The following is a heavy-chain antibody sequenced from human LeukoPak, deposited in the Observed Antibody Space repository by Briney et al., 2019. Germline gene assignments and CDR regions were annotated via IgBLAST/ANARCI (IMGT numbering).Heavy chain of an antibody. Sequence: GGSLRLSCAASGFTFSSYWMSWVRQAPGKGLEWVSSIHPDGSAKHYVDSVKGRFTISRDNAKNSLSLEVDSLRDDDTAVYYCASSYAPFDYWGQGTLVTVSS. CDR2: IHPDGSAK. V-gene: IGHV3-7*01. D-gene: IGHD3-10*01. CDR3: ASSYAPFDY. CDR1: GFTFSSYW. J-gene: IGHJ4*02.